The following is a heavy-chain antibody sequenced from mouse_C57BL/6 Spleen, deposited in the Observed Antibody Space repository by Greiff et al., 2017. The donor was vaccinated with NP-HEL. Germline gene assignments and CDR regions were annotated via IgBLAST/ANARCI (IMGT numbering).Heavy chain of an antibody. D-gene: IGHD1-1*01. CDR2: INPNYGTT. Sequence: EVQLQQSGPELVKPGASVKISCKASGYSFTDYNMNWVKQSNGKSLEWIGVINPNYGTTSYNQKFKGKATLTVDQSSSTAYMQLNRLTSEDSAVYYCASGTTRGDYYAMDYWGQGTSVTVSS. CDR3: ASGTTRGDYYAMDY. J-gene: IGHJ4*01. CDR1: GYSFTDYN. V-gene: IGHV1-39*01.